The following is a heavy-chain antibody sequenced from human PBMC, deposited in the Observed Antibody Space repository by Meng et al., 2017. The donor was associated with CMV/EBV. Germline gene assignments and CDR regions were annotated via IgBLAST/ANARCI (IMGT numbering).Heavy chain of an antibody. V-gene: IGHV3-15*01. D-gene: IGHD4-11*01. CDR3: TTDTVTTVTTSPMWYYYYYYGMDV. CDR2: IKSKTDGGTT. J-gene: IGHJ6*02. Sequence: GGSLRLSCAASGFTFSNAWMSWVRQAPGKGLEWVGRIKSKTDGGTTDYAAPVKGGFTISRDDSKNTLYLQMNSLKTEDTAVYYCTTDTVTTVTTSPMWYYYYYYGMDVWGQGTTVTVSS. CDR1: GFTFSNAW.